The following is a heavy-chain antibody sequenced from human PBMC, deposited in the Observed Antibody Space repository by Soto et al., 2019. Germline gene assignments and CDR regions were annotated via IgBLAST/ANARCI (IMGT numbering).Heavy chain of an antibody. Sequence: GGSLRLSCAASGFTFSSYAMTWVRQAPGKGLEWVSSISGSGISTYYADSVKDRFTISRDNSKNTLYLQMNSLRAEDAAVYYCAKSAGSNAYYPNDYWGQGTLVTVSS. CDR1: GFTFSSYA. CDR2: ISGSGIST. D-gene: IGHD3-16*01. J-gene: IGHJ4*02. V-gene: IGHV3-23*01. CDR3: AKSAGSNAYYPNDY.